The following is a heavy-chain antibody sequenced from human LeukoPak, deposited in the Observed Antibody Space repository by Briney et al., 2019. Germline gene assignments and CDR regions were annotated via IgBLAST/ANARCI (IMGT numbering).Heavy chain of an antibody. D-gene: IGHD6-13*01. CDR3: ARDPPGAAAGHYGLDV. V-gene: IGHV3-7*01. Sequence: GGSLRLSCAASGLTFSSYWMSWVRQAPGKGLEWVANIRQDGNEKYYVDSVKGRFTISRDNAKNSLYLQMNSLRAEDTALYYCARDPPGAAAGHYGLDVWGQGTTVTVSS. J-gene: IGHJ6*02. CDR2: IRQDGNEK. CDR1: GLTFSSYW.